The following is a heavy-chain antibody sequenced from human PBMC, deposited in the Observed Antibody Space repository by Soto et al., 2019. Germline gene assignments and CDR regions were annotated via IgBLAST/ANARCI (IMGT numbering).Heavy chain of an antibody. D-gene: IGHD6-13*01. CDR3: AREKPYSSSWYHDY. CDR1: GGSFSGYY. V-gene: IGHV4-34*01. J-gene: IGHJ4*02. Sequence: SETLSLTCAVYGGSFSGYYWSWIRQPPGKGLEWIGEINHSGSTNYNPSLKSRVTISVDTSKNQFSLKLSSVTAADTAVYYCAREKPYSSSWYHDYWGQGTLVTSPQ. CDR2: INHSGST.